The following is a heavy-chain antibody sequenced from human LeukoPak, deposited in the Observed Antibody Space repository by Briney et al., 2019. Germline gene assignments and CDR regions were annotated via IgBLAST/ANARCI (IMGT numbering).Heavy chain of an antibody. CDR3: ARFLAAAPYAFDI. CDR1: GFTFSSYG. CDR2: IWYDGSNK. Sequence: GRSLRLSCAASGFTFSSYGMHWVRQAPGKGLEWVAVIWYDGSNKYYADSVKGRFTISGDNSKNTLYLQMNSLRAEDTAVYYCARFLAAAPYAFDIWGQGTMVTVSS. D-gene: IGHD6-13*01. J-gene: IGHJ3*02. V-gene: IGHV3-33*01.